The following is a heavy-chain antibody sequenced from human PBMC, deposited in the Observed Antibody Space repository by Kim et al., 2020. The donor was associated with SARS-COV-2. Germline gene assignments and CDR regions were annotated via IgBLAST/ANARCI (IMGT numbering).Heavy chain of an antibody. CDR2: IKHDGSEK. J-gene: IGHJ1*01. D-gene: IGHD5-12*01. CDR1: GFTFDSFW. CDR3: ARDSSAGYEL. Sequence: GGSLRLSCAASGFTFDSFWMSWVRQAPGKGLEWVANIKHDGSEKYYVDSVKGRFTVSRDNAKNSLYLQISSLRAEDTAVYYCARDSSAGYELWGQGTLVT. V-gene: IGHV3-7*03.